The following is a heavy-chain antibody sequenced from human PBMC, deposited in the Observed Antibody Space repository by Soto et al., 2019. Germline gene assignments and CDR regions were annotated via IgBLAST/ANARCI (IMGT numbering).Heavy chain of an antibody. J-gene: IGHJ6*02. CDR3: ARYGDGRSGMDV. CDR1: GNSFTRYW. V-gene: IGHV5-51*01. Sequence: PWESLTISGTCSGNSFTRYWIGWVRQMPGKGLEWMGIIYPGDSDTRYSPSFQGQVTISADKSISTAYLQWSSLKASDTAMYYCARYGDGRSGMDVWGQGTTVTVSS. D-gene: IGHD4-17*01. CDR2: IYPGDSDT.